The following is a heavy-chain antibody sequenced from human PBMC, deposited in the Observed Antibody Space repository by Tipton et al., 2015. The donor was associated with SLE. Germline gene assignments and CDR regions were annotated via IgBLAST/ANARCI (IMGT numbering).Heavy chain of an antibody. V-gene: IGHV1-46*01. CDR2: ISPAVDVT. CDR3: ARARYCGVGSCYSDN. CDR1: GYTFISYY. J-gene: IGHJ4*02. D-gene: IGHD2-15*01. Sequence: QLVQSGAEVKKPGASVKVSCQASGYTFISYYMHWVRQAPGQGLEWMGVISPAVDVTSYAQKFQGRVTMTSDTSTSTVYMELTSLRSEDTAVYYCARARYCGVGSCYSDNWGQGTLVTVSS.